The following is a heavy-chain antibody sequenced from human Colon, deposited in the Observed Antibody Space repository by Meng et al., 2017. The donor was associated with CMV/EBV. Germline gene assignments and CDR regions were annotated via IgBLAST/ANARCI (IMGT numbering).Heavy chain of an antibody. Sequence: FSLSRSGGGVGWIRQPPGKPLDWLSLISWDDAKRYSPSLKTRLTIAKDTSKNQVVLTMTNMDPVDTATYYCALGTYAIMGAPEMDDYWGQGTLVTVSS. CDR3: ALGTYAIMGAPEMDDY. V-gene: IGHV2-5*02. CDR2: ISWDDAK. J-gene: IGHJ4*02. CDR1: FSLSRSGGG. D-gene: IGHD1-26*01.